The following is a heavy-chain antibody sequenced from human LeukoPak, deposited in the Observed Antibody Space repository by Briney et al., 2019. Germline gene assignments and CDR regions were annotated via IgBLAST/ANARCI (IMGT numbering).Heavy chain of an antibody. V-gene: IGHV4-39*01. Sequence: PSETLSLTCTVSGGSISSSSYYWGWIRQPPGKGLEWIGSIYYSGSTYYNPSLKRRVTISVDTSKNQFSLKLSSVTAADTAVYYCARASRHIDYWGQGALATVSS. CDR3: ARASRHIDY. CDR2: IYYSGST. D-gene: IGHD5-12*01. J-gene: IGHJ4*02. CDR1: GGSISSSSYY.